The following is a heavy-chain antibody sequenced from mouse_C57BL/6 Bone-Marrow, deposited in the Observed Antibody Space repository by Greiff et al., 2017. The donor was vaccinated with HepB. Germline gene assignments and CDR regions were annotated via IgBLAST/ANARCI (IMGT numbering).Heavy chain of an antibody. V-gene: IGHV5-9*01. CDR2: ISGGGGNT. CDR3: ARRFGSSYVSYLYFDV. Sequence: EVQLVESGGGLVKPGGSLKLSCAASGFTFSSYTMSWVRQTPEKRLEWVATISGGGGNTYYPDSVKGRFTISRDNAKNTLYLQMSSLRTEDTALYYCARRFGSSYVSYLYFDVWGTGPTVTVAS. D-gene: IGHD1-1*01. J-gene: IGHJ1*03. CDR1: GFTFSSYT.